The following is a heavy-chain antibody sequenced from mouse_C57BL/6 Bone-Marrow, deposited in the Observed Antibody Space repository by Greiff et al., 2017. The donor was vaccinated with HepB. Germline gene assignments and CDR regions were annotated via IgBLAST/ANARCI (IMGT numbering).Heavy chain of an antibody. J-gene: IGHJ2*01. CDR2: IRSKSNNYAT. CDR3: VSYGSSYNY. CDR1: GFSFNTYA. Sequence: EVHLVESGGGLVQPKGSLKLSCAASGFSFNTYAMNWVRQAPGKGLEWVARIRSKSNNYATYYADSVKDRFTISRDDSESMLYLQMNNLKTEDTAMYYCVSYGSSYNYWGQGTTLTVSS. D-gene: IGHD1-1*01. V-gene: IGHV10-1*01.